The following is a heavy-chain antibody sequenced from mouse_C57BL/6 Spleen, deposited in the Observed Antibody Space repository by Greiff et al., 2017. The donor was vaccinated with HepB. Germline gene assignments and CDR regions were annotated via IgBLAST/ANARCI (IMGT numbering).Heavy chain of an antibody. CDR3: TRITTVVATGDY. J-gene: IGHJ4*01. CDR1: GYTFTDYE. CDR2: IDPETGGT. V-gene: IGHV1-15*01. D-gene: IGHD1-1*01. Sequence: QVQLQQSGAELVRPGASVTLSCKASGYTFTDYEMHWVKQTPVHGLEWIGAIDPETGGTAYNQKFKGKAILTADKSSSTAYMELRSLTSEDSAVYYCTRITTVVATGDYWGQGTSVTVSS.